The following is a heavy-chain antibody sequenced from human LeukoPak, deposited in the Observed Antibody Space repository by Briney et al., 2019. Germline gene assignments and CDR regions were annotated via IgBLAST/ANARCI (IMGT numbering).Heavy chain of an antibody. V-gene: IGHV4-59*11. Sequence: PSETLSLTCNVSGASLNGPYWTWIPLSLGKGLEWICYISDSGSTSYNPSLKSRVIMALEASKTEFSLRLNSVTVADTAVYYCARVFRGAVTSNWFDPWGQGTLVTVSS. D-gene: IGHD3-3*01. CDR3: ARVFRGAVTSNWFDP. CDR2: ISDSGST. CDR1: GASLNGPY. J-gene: IGHJ5*02.